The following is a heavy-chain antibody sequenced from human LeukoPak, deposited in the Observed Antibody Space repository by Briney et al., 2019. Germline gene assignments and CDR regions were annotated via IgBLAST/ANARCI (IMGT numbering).Heavy chain of an antibody. D-gene: IGHD6-13*01. V-gene: IGHV4-34*01. CDR2: INHSGST. CDR3: ARGLGIAAAGTPLDY. Sequence: SETLSLTCAVYGGSFSGYYWSWIRQPPGKGLEWIGEINHSGSTNYNPSLKSRVTISVDTSKNQFSLKLSSVTAADTAVYYCARGLGIAAAGTPLDYWGQGTLVTVSS. CDR1: GGSFSGYY. J-gene: IGHJ4*02.